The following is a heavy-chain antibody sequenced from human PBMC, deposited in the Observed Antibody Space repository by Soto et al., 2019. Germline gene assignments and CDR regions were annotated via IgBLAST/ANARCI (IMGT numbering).Heavy chain of an antibody. V-gene: IGHV4-31*01. J-gene: IGHJ4*02. D-gene: IGHD3-10*01. Sequence: WTWVRQHAAKGLEWIGYIYYGGNTYYNPSLKRPVSISADSSKNHFSLRLTSVTAADTAVYYCAYGSGSPYYVDSWGQGTLVTVS. CDR3: AYGSGSPYYVDS. CDR2: IYYGGNT.